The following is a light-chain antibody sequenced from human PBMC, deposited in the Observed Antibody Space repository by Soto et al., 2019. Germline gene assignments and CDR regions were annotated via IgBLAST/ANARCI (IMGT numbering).Light chain of an antibody. CDR1: SSDVGAYDY. CDR3: SSFAGSNNFPYV. CDR2: EIN. V-gene: IGLV2-8*01. J-gene: IGLJ1*01. Sequence: QSVLAQPPSASGSPGQSVTISCTGTSSDVGAYDYVSWYQQHPGKAPKLMIYEINKRPSGVPDRFSGSKSGNTASLTVSGLQAEDEADYYCSSFAGSNNFPYVFGTGNKVTV.